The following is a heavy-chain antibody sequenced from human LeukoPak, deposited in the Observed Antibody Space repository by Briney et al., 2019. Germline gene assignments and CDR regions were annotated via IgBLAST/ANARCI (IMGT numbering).Heavy chain of an antibody. J-gene: IGHJ4*02. CDR3: AKSLPRTILGYSSSWACFDY. CDR2: ISGSGGST. D-gene: IGHD6-13*01. Sequence: PGGSLRLSCAASGFTFSSYAMSWVRQAPGKGLEWVSAISGSGGSTYYADSVKGRFTISRDNSKNTLYLQMNSLRAEDTAVYYCAKSLPRTILGYSSSWACFDYWGQGTLVTVSS. V-gene: IGHV3-23*01. CDR1: GFTFSSYA.